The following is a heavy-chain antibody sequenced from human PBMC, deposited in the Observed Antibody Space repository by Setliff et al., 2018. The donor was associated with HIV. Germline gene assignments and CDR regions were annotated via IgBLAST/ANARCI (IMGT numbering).Heavy chain of an antibody. D-gene: IGHD6-19*01. V-gene: IGHV4-31*03. Sequence: KTSETLSLTCSVSGVSISNGVYFWSWLRQHPGKGLEWVGYIYYSGDTYYNPSLKSRVTISVDTSENRFSLTLNSVTTADTAVYYCATEMAAIRQDAFDIWGLGTRVTVS. J-gene: IGHJ3*02. CDR2: IYYSGDT. CDR1: GVSISNGVYF. CDR3: ATEMAAIRQDAFDI.